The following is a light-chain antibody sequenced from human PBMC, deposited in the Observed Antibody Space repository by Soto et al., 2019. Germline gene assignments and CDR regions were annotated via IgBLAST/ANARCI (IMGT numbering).Light chain of an antibody. CDR2: KAS. V-gene: IGKV1-5*03. Sequence: DIKMTQSPSTLSASVGDRVTITCRASQSISSWLAWYQQKPGKAPKLLIYKASSLESGVPSRFSGSGSGTEFTLTISSLQPDDFATYYCQQYNSYSTFGQATMADI. CDR3: QQYNSYST. CDR1: QSISSW. J-gene: IGKJ1*01.